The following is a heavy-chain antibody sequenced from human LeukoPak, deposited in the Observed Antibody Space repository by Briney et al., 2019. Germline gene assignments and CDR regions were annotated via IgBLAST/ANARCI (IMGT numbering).Heavy chain of an antibody. V-gene: IGHV4-34*01. CDR1: SGSLSGYY. D-gene: IGHD3-10*01. CDR2: INDKGAT. Sequence: SETLSLTCAVYSGSLSGYYWTWVRQPPGKGLEWIGEINDKGATNYNPSLKSRVTISLDTSKNQFSLKLSSVTAADTAVYYCARGPHFYGSGSYEYSYYYYYYGMDVWGKGSAVTVSS. CDR3: ARGPHFYGSGSYEYSYYYYYYGMDV. J-gene: IGHJ6*04.